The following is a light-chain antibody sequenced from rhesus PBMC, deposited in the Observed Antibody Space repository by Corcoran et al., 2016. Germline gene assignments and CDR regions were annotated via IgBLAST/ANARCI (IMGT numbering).Light chain of an antibody. J-gene: IGKJ3*01. V-gene: IGKV1-21*01. CDR1: QGISSW. CDR2: KAS. CDR3: QQYNSAPFT. Sequence: DIQMTQSPSSRSASVGDRVTITCRASQGISSWLAWYQQKPGKAPKLLIYKASSLQSGVPSRFSGGGTGTDFTLTINGLQPEDAATYYCQQYNSAPFTFGPGTKLDIK.